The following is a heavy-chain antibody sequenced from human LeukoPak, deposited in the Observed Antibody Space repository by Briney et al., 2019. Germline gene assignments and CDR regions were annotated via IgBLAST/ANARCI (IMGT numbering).Heavy chain of an antibody. D-gene: IGHD1-26*01. Sequence: SETLSLTCTVSGGSISSGGYYWSWIRQPPGKGLEWIGYIYHSGSTYYNPSLKSRVTISVDRSKNQFSLKLSSVTAADTAVYYCARARGGSYTYDYWGQGTLVTVSS. J-gene: IGHJ4*02. CDR3: ARARGGSYTYDY. CDR1: GGSISSGGYY. CDR2: IYHSGST. V-gene: IGHV4-30-2*01.